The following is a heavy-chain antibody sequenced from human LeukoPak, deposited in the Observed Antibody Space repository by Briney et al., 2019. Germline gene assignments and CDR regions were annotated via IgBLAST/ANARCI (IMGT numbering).Heavy chain of an antibody. CDR2: IYYSGST. V-gene: IGHV4-59*06. CDR3: ARSTDSSGYLGPDY. CDR1: GGSISSYY. J-gene: IGHJ4*02. Sequence: SETLSLTCTVSGGSISSYYWSWIRQHPGKGLEWIGYIYYSGSTYYNPSLKSRVTISVDTSKSQFSLKLSSVTAADTAVYYCARSTDSSGYLGPDYWGQGTLVTVSS. D-gene: IGHD3-22*01.